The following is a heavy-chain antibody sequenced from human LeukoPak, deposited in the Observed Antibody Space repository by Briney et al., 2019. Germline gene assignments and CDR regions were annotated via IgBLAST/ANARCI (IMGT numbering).Heavy chain of an antibody. CDR2: ISAYNGNT. J-gene: IGHJ4*02. D-gene: IGHD3-10*01. V-gene: IGHV1-18*01. CDR3: AREGGAVLWFGEPIDY. Sequence: ASVKVSCMASGYTFTSYGISWVRQAPGQGLEWMGWISAYNGNTNYAQKLQGRVTMTTDTSTSTAYMELRSLRSDDTAVYYCAREGGAVLWFGEPIDYWGQGTLVTVSS. CDR1: GYTFTSYG.